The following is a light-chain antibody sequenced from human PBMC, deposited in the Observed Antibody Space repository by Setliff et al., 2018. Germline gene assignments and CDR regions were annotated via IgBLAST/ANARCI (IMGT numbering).Light chain of an antibody. CDR3: AAWDDSLNGEV. V-gene: IGLV1-44*01. CDR2: RNN. CDR1: SSNIGSNT. J-gene: IGLJ1*01. Sequence: QSVLTQPPSASGTPGQRVTISCSGSSSNIGSNTVNWYQQLPGTATKLLIYRNNQXXXGVPXXXXXXXXXXXAXLAISGLQSEDEADYYCAAWDDSLNGEVFGTGTKVTVL.